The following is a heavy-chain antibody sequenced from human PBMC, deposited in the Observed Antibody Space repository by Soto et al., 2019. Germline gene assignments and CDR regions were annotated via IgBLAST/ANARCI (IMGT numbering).Heavy chain of an antibody. Sequence: NPWGSLRIGCASSGFTFSIYIMNWVGQAPGKGLDWVSSISSSSSYIHYADSVKGRFTISRDNAKNSLYLQMNSLRAEDTAVYYCARGPGRYYYDSSGYYNWFDPWGKGNLVTVSS. J-gene: IGHJ5*02. CDR3: ARGPGRYYYDSSGYYNWFDP. CDR2: ISSSSSYI. D-gene: IGHD3-22*01. CDR1: GFTFSIYI. V-gene: IGHV3-21*01.